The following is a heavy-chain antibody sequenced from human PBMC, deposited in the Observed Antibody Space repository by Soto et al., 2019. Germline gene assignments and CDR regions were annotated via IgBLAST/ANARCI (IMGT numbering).Heavy chain of an antibody. J-gene: IGHJ4*02. V-gene: IGHV1-69*06. CDR2: IIPIFGTA. Sequence: SVKVSCKASGGTFSSYAISWVRQAPGQGLEWMGGIIPIFGTANYAQKFQGRVTITADKSTSTAYMELSSLRSEDTAVYYCARGPYSYGPYYFDYWGQGTLVTVSS. D-gene: IGHD5-18*01. CDR1: GGTFSSYA. CDR3: ARGPYSYGPYYFDY.